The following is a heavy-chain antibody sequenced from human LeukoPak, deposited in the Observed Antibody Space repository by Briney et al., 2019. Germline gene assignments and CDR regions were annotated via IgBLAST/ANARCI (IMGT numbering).Heavy chain of an antibody. J-gene: IGHJ4*02. CDR3: AKDGSSYYYIYY. CDR2: ISYDGSNT. CDR1: GFTFSSYG. V-gene: IGHV3-30*02. D-gene: IGHD3-22*01. Sequence: TGGSLRLSCAASGFTFSSYGMHWVRQAPGKGLEWLAFISYDGSNTYYADSVKGRFTVSRDDSKSTLYLQMNSLRADDTAVYYCAKDGSSYYYIYYWGQGTLVTVSS.